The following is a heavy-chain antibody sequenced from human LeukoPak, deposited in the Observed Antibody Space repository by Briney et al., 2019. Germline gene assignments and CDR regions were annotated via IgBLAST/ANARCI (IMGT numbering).Heavy chain of an antibody. Sequence: SVKLSCNSSGGTFSSYAISWVRQPPGQGLEWMGGIIPIFGTANYAHKFQGRVTITADESTNTAYMELLSLISADTTACYCARGEQFLERLFGYWGQETLVTVSS. CDR1: GGTFSSYA. J-gene: IGHJ4*02. D-gene: IGHD3-3*01. V-gene: IGHV1-69*13. CDR2: IIPIFGTA. CDR3: ARGEQFLERLFGY.